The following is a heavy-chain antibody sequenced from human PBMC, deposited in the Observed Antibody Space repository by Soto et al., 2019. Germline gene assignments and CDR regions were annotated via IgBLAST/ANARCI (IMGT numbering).Heavy chain of an antibody. Sequence: TLSLTCTVSGGSISSYYWSWIRQPAGKGLEWIGYIYYSGSTNYNPSLKSRVTISVDTSKNQFSLRLSAVTDADTAGYYCGRDWGNSSSSWSSEATSHYYYGMDVWGEGTTVTVSS. V-gene: IGHV4-59*01. J-gene: IGHJ6*04. CDR2: IYYSGST. CDR3: GRDWGNSSSSWSSEATSHYYYGMDV. CDR1: GGSISSYY. D-gene: IGHD6-6*01.